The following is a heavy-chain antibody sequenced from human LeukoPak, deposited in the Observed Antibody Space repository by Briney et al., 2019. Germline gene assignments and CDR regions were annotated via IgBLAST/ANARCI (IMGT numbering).Heavy chain of an antibody. CDR2: IYSGGGT. CDR3: AREATTMVRGVPLGYYYYYYGMDV. D-gene: IGHD3-10*01. J-gene: IGHJ6*04. Sequence: GRSLRLSCAASGFTVSSNYISWVRQAPGKGLESVSVIYSGGGTYYEASVKGRFTLSRDNSKNTLYLQMNSLRAEDTAVYYCAREATTMVRGVPLGYYYYYYGMDVWDKGTTVTVSS. V-gene: IGHV3-53*01. CDR1: GFTVSSNY.